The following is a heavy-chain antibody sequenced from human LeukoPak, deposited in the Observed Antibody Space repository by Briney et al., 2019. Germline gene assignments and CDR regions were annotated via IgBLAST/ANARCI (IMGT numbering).Heavy chain of an antibody. CDR1: GYTFTTYA. CDR3: ARPVIAAAGTGARAFDI. D-gene: IGHD6-13*01. CDR2: INAGNGNT. Sequence: ASVKVSCKASGYTFTTYAMHWVRQAPGQRLEWMGWINAGNGNTKYSQKFQGRVTITRDTSASTAYMELSSLRSEDTAVYYCARPVIAAAGTGARAFDIWGQGTMVTVSS. J-gene: IGHJ3*02. V-gene: IGHV1-3*01.